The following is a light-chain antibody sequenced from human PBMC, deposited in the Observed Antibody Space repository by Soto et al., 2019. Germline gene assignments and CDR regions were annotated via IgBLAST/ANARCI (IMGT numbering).Light chain of an antibody. CDR2: EGT. V-gene: IGLV2-23*03. CDR3: CSYADSLTFV. J-gene: IGLJ2*01. Sequence: QSVLTQPASVSGSPGQSITISCSGTTSDVGGYNLVSWYQQHTAKAPKLLIYEGTQRPSGVSSRFSGSKSGNTASLTISGLQAEDEADYHCCSYADSLTFVFGGGTQLTVL. CDR1: TSDVGGYNL.